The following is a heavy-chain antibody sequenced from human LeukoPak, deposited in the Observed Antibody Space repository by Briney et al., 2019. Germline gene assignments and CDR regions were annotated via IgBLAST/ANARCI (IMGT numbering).Heavy chain of an antibody. CDR1: GFIFGSYW. D-gene: IGHD3-22*01. Sequence: GGSLRLSCAASGFIFGSYWMSWVRQAPGKGLEWVSNIKQDGNEKYFVDSVKGRFTISRDNAKNSLYLQMNSLRAEDTALYYCAKGKGYDSSGYVDYWGQGTLVTVSS. V-gene: IGHV3-7*03. CDR2: IKQDGNEK. CDR3: AKGKGYDSSGYVDY. J-gene: IGHJ4*02.